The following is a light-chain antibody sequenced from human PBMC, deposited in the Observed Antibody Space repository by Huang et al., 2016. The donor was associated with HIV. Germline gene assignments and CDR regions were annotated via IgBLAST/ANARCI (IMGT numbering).Light chain of an antibody. CDR2: SAS. CDR1: QSISTN. J-gene: IGKJ2*01. V-gene: IGKV3-15*01. CDR3: QQGET. Sequence: EIMLTQSPATLSVSPGERATLSCRASQSISTNFAWDQQKPGLAPRLLIYSASTRATVIPARFSGSGSGTEFTLTISSLQSEDFAVYYCQQGETFGQGTKLEIK.